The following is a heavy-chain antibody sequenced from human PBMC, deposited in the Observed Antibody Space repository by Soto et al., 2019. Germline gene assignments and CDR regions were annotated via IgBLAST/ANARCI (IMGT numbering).Heavy chain of an antibody. V-gene: IGHV3-53*02. D-gene: IGHD3-22*01. CDR2: IYSGGDT. J-gene: IGHJ4*02. CDR3: ARGPGGYYDY. Sequence: EVQLVETGGGLIQPGGSLRLSCAASGFTVSNNYMSWVRQAPGKGLEWVSVIYSGGDTYYIDSVKGRFTISGDSARNTVYLQMNSLRAEDTAVYYCARGPGGYYDYWGQGTLVTVAS. CDR1: GFTVSNNY.